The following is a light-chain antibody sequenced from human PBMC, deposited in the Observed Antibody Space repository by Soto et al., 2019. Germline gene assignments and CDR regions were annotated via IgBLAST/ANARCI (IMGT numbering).Light chain of an antibody. CDR3: QQYNNWSPWT. CDR2: DAS. Sequence: EIVMTQSPATLSVSPAERATLSCSASQRISRNLAWYQQKPGQAPRLLIYDASTRATAIPARFSGSGSETEFTLTISSLQSEDSAVYYCQQYNNWSPWTFGQGTKVDI. J-gene: IGKJ1*01. V-gene: IGKV3-15*01. CDR1: QRISRN.